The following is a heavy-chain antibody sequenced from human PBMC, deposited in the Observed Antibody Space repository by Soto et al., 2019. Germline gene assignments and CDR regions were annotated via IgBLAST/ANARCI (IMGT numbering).Heavy chain of an antibody. J-gene: IGHJ5*01. D-gene: IGHD6-13*01. V-gene: IGHV3-11*01. CDR1: GFTFSDYY. Sequence: GGSLRLSCAASGFTFSDYYMTWIRQAPGMGLEWVSYISDSGSTIYYADSVKGRFTISRDNAKFLLYLQMNSLRAEDTAVYYCARAPRPYSSTNYHRYWFDPWGQGALVTVSS. CDR3: ARAPRPYSSTNYHRYWFDP. CDR2: ISDSGSTI.